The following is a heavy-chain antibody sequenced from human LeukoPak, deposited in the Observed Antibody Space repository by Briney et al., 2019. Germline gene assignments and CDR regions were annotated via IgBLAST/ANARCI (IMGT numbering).Heavy chain of an antibody. CDR3: VELGITMIGGV. D-gene: IGHD3-10*02. Sequence: GGSLRLSCAASGFTFSSYEMNWVRQAPGKGLEWVSYIRSSGSTIYYADSVKGRFTISRDNAKNSLYLQMNSLRAEDTAVYYGVELGITMIGGVWGKGTTVTISS. J-gene: IGHJ6*04. V-gene: IGHV3-48*03. CDR2: IRSSGSTI. CDR1: GFTFSSYE.